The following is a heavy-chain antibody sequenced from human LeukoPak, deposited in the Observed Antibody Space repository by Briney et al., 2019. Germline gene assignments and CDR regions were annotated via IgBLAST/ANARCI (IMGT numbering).Heavy chain of an antibody. D-gene: IGHD5-24*01. CDR3: AKKMDDAFDI. CDR1: GFTFRGFW. Sequence: GGSLRLSCAASGFTFRGFWMTWVRQAPGKGLEWVANIKPDGSEKYYVDSVKGRFTISRDNAKNSLYLQMNGLRAEDTAVYYCAKKMDDAFDIWGQGTMVTVSS. J-gene: IGHJ3*02. V-gene: IGHV3-7*02. CDR2: IKPDGSEK.